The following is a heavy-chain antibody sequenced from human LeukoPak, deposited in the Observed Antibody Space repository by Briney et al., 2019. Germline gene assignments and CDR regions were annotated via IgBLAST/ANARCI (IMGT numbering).Heavy chain of an antibody. CDR3: ARVLGYCSSTSCPADAFDI. J-gene: IGHJ3*02. CDR2: MSAYNGNT. Sequence: ASVKVSCKASGYTFTSYGISWVRQAPGQGLEWMGWMSAYNGNTNYAQKLQGRVTMTTDTSTSTAYMELRSLRSDDTAVYYCARVLGYCSSTSCPADAFDIWGQGTMVTVSS. V-gene: IGHV1-18*01. D-gene: IGHD2-2*01. CDR1: GYTFTSYG.